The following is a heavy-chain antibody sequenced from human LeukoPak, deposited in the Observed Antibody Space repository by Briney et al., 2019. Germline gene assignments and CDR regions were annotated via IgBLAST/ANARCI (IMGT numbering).Heavy chain of an antibody. V-gene: IGHV1-18*01. CDR3: ARDLKRGYSSGRYSWGTGSSNDF. J-gene: IGHJ4*02. D-gene: IGHD6-19*01. CDR1: GYTFTSYG. Sequence: ASVKVSCKASGYTFTSYGISWVRQAPGQGLEWMGWMSAYNGNTNYAQKLQGRVTMTTDTSTSTTYMELRSLRSDDTAVYYCARDLKRGYSSGRYSWGTGSSNDFWGQGTLVTVSS. CDR2: MSAYNGNT.